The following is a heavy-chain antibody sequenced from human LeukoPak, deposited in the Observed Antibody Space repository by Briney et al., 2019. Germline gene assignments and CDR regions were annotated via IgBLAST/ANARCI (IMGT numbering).Heavy chain of an antibody. CDR2: IYSGGST. CDR1: GFTVSSNS. J-gene: IGHJ3*02. D-gene: IGHD1-20*01. Sequence: GGSLRLSCTVSGFTVSSNSMSWVRQAPGKGLEWVSVIYSGGSTYYADSVKGRFTISRDNSKNTLYLQMNSLRAEDTAVYYCARDPHNWNDEDGNDAFDIWGQGTMVTVSS. V-gene: IGHV3-66*01. CDR3: ARDPHNWNDEDGNDAFDI.